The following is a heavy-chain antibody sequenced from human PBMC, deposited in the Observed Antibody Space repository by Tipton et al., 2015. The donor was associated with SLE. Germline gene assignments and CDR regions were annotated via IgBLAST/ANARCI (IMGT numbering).Heavy chain of an antibody. CDR3: GRHKTATRAFDF. V-gene: IGHV4-61*09. CDR2: IYTSGST. D-gene: IGHD1-1*01. CDR1: GGSXSSGSYY. J-gene: IGHJ3*01. Sequence: TLSLTCTVSGGSXSSGSYYWSWIRQPAGKGLEWIGHIYTSGSTNYNPSLKSRVTISVDTSQNQFSLRLTSVTAADTAVYYCGRHKTATRAFDFWGQGTLVTVSS.